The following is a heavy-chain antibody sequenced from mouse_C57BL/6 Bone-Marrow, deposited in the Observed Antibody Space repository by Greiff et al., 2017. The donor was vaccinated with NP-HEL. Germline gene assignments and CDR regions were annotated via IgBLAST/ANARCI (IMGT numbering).Heavy chain of an antibody. J-gene: IGHJ3*01. Sequence: EVQLVESGGDLVKPGGSLKLSCAASGFTFSSYGMSWVRQTPDKRLEWVATISSGGSYTYYTDSVKGRFTISRDNAKNTLYLKMSSLKSEDAAMYYCASPQYYGSLAWFAYWGQGTLVTVSA. V-gene: IGHV5-6*01. CDR2: ISSGGSYT. CDR3: ASPQYYGSLAWFAY. CDR1: GFTFSSYG. D-gene: IGHD1-1*01.